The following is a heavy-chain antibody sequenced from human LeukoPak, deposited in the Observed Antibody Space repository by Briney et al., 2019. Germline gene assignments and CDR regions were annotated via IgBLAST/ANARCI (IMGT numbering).Heavy chain of an antibody. Sequence: PSQTLSLTCTVSGGSISSGGYYWSWIRQHPGKGLEWTGYIYYSGSTYYNPSLKSRVTISVDTSKNKFSLKLSSVTAADTAVYYCARGGGDYGDPFDYWGQGTLVTVSS. J-gene: IGHJ4*02. D-gene: IGHD4-17*01. CDR2: IYYSGST. CDR3: ARGGGDYGDPFDY. CDR1: GGSISSGGYY. V-gene: IGHV4-31*03.